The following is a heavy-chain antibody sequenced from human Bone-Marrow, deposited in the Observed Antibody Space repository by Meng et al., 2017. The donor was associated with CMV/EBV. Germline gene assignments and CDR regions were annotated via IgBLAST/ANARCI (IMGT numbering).Heavy chain of an antibody. Sequence: SVKVSCKASGGTFSSYAIGWVRQAPGQGLEWMGGIIPIFGTANYAQKFQGRVTITTDESTSTAYMELSSLRSEDTAVYYCARSTTCYEPIYDFWSGYRGPSGYYYYGMDVWGQGTTVTVSS. CDR2: IIPIFGTA. CDR1: GGTFSSYA. J-gene: IGHJ6*02. D-gene: IGHD3-3*01. CDR3: ARSTTCYEPIYDFWSGYRGPSGYYYYGMDV. V-gene: IGHV1-69*05.